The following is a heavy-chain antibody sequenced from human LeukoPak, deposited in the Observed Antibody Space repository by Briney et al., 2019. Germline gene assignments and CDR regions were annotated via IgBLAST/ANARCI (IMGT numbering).Heavy chain of an antibody. CDR2: ISGSGGST. Sequence: GGSLRLSCAASGFTFSSYAMSWVRQAPGKGREWVSAISGSGGSTYYADSVKGRFTISRDNSKNTLYLQMNSLRAEDTAVYYCARTPPGLRGGRELDYWGQGTLVTVSS. D-gene: IGHD4-17*01. CDR1: GFTFSSYA. V-gene: IGHV3-23*01. CDR3: ARTPPGLRGGRELDY. J-gene: IGHJ4*02.